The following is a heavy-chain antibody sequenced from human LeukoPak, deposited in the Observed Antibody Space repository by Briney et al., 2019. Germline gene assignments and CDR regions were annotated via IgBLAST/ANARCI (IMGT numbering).Heavy chain of an antibody. V-gene: IGHV4-59*01. CDR1: GGSISSYY. CDR3: ARHIVVVPAASYYYYYMDV. J-gene: IGHJ6*03. D-gene: IGHD2-2*01. CDR2: IYYSGST. Sequence: PSETLSLTCTVSGGSISSYYWSWIRQPPGKGLEWIGYIYYSGSTNYNPSLKSRVTISVDTSKNQFSLKLSSVTAADTAVYYCARHIVVVPAASYYYYYMDVWGKGTTVTVSS.